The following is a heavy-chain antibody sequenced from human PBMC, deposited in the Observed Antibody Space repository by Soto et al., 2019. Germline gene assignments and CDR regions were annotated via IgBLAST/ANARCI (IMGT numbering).Heavy chain of an antibody. CDR2: ISYDGSNK. J-gene: IGHJ5*02. D-gene: IGHD6-6*01. CDR1: GSTFSSYA. Sequence: GGSLRLSCAASGSTFSSYAMHWVRQAPGKGLEWVAVISYDGSNKYYADSVKGRFTISRDNSKNTLYLQMNSLRAEDTAVYYCATQDIAARLQFDPWGQGTLVTVSS. V-gene: IGHV3-30-3*01. CDR3: ATQDIAARLQFDP.